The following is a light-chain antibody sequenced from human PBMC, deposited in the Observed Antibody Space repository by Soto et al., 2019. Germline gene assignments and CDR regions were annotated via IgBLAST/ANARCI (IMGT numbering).Light chain of an antibody. CDR1: QSVGSNY. V-gene: IGKV3-20*01. CDR3: QRYGTSLTWT. Sequence: EIVLTQSPGTLSLSPGERATLYCRASQSVGSNYLAWYQQKPGQAPRVLIYGASSRATGIPDRFSGSGSGADFTLTISRLEPEDFAVYYCQRYGTSLTWTFGQGTKVEIK. CDR2: GAS. J-gene: IGKJ1*01.